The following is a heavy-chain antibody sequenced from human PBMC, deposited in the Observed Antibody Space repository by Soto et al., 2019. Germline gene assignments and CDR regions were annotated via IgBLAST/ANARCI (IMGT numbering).Heavy chain of an antibody. V-gene: IGHV1-69*13. CDR3: ARSRTGTTFYYYYGMDV. Sequence: VKVSCKASGGTFSSYAISWVRQAPGQGLEWMGGIIPIFGTANYAQKFQGRVTITADESTSTAYMELSSLRSEDTAVYYCARSRTGTTFYYYYGMDVWGQGTTVTVSS. CDR2: IIPIFGTA. CDR1: GGTFSSYA. D-gene: IGHD1-7*01. J-gene: IGHJ6*02.